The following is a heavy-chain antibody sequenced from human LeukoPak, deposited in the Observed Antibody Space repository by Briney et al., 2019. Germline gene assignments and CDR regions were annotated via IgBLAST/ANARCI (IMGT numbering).Heavy chain of an antibody. CDR2: INHSGST. CDR3: ATGLRSPEVRGVTTRFDP. V-gene: IGHV4-34*01. D-gene: IGHD3-10*01. Sequence: SETLSLTCAVYGGSFSGYYWSWIRQPPGKGLEWIGEINHSGSTNYNPSLKSRVTISVDTSKNQFPLKLSSVTAADTAVYYCATGLRSPEVRGVTTRFDPWGQGTLVTVSS. J-gene: IGHJ5*02. CDR1: GGSFSGYY.